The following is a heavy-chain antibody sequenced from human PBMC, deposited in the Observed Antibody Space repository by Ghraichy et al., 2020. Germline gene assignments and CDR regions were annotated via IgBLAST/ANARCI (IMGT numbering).Heavy chain of an antibody. CDR2: IYYSGST. J-gene: IGHJ4*02. V-gene: IGHV4-39*01. CDR3: ARLRIVGRGYSGYDFVDY. Sequence: SETLSLTCTVSGGSISSSSYYWGWIRQPPGKGLEWIGSIYYSGSTYYNPSLKSRVTISVDTSKNQFSLKLSSVTAADTAVYYCARLRIVGRGYSGYDFVDYWGQETLVTVSS. D-gene: IGHD5-12*01. CDR1: GGSISSSSYY.